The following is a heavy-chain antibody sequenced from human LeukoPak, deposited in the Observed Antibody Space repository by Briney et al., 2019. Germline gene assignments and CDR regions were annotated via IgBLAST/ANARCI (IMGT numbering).Heavy chain of an antibody. CDR2: IWYDGSNK. Sequence: GGSLRLSCAASGFTFSSYGMHWVRQAPGKGLEWVAVIWYDGSNKYYADSVKGRFTISRDNSKNTLYLQMNSLRADDTAIYYCARSQQLGGHSYYYYGMDVWGQGTTVTVSS. J-gene: IGHJ6*02. D-gene: IGHD3-16*01. CDR1: GFTFSSYG. CDR3: ARSQQLGGHSYYYYGMDV. V-gene: IGHV3-33*01.